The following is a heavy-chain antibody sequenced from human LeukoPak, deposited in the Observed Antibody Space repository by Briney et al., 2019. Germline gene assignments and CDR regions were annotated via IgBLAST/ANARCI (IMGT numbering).Heavy chain of an antibody. V-gene: IGHV4-34*01. CDR3: AAEGGDGHNSAFGF. CDR1: GGSFSGYY. Sequence: KSSETLSLTCVVNGGSFSGYYWSWIRQSPGKGLEWIGEINHHGYTNYNPSLRSRVIMSVDTSKNHISLKLTSVTAADTAMYYCAAEGGDGHNSAFGFWGQGALVSVSS. CDR2: INHHGYT. J-gene: IGHJ4*02. D-gene: IGHD5-24*01.